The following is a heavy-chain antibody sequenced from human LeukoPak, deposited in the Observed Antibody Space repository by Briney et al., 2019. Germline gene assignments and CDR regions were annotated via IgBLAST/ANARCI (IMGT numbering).Heavy chain of an antibody. J-gene: IGHJ6*02. CDR2: ISGSGGST. CDR3: ARPSITGTYGMDV. Sequence: TGGSLRLSCAASGFTFSSYAMSWVRQAPGKGLEWVSAISGSGGSTYYADSVKGRFTISRDNSKNTLYLQMNSLRAEDTAVYYCARPSITGTYGMDVWGQGTTVTVSS. CDR1: GFTFSSYA. V-gene: IGHV3-23*01. D-gene: IGHD1-20*01.